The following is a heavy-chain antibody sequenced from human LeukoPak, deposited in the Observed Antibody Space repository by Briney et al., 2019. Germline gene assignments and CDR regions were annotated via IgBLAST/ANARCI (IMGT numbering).Heavy chain of an antibody. CDR1: GGSISSGSYY. CDR2: IYNSGST. V-gene: IGHV4-61*02. CDR3: ARERGDRSGYYSTGFDY. D-gene: IGHD3-22*01. Sequence: MPSQTLSLTCTVSGGSISSGSYYWTWIRQPAGKGLELIGRIYNSGSTNYNPSLKSRVTISVDTSKNQFSLKLSSVTAADTAVYYCARERGDRSGYYSTGFDYWGQGILVTVSS. J-gene: IGHJ4*02.